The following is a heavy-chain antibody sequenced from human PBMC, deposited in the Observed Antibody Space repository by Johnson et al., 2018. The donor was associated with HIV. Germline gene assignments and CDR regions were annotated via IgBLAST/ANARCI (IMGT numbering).Heavy chain of an antibody. V-gene: IGHV3-7*01. CDR3: ARDGPWLQSQRDAFDV. J-gene: IGHJ3*01. Sequence: VQLVESGGGLVQPGGSLRLSCAASGFTFSSYWMSWVRQAPGTGLEWVANIKQDGSEKYCVDSVKGRFTISRDNAKNSLYLQMNSLRAEDTAVYYCARDGPWLQSQRDAFDVWGRGTMVTVSS. CDR2: IKQDGSEK. CDR1: GFTFSSYW. D-gene: IGHD5-24*01.